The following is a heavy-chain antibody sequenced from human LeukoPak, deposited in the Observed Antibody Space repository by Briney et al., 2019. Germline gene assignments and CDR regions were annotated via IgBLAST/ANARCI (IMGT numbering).Heavy chain of an antibody. V-gene: IGHV4-59*01. CDR2: TYYSGST. J-gene: IGHJ3*02. CDR1: GGSISSYY. Sequence: KASETLSLTCTVSGGSISSYYWSWIRQPPGKGLEWIGYTYYSGSTNYNPSLKSRVTISVDTSKNQFSLKLSSVTAADTAVYYCARGRGYAFDIWGQGTMVTVSS. CDR3: ARGRGYAFDI. D-gene: IGHD1-26*01.